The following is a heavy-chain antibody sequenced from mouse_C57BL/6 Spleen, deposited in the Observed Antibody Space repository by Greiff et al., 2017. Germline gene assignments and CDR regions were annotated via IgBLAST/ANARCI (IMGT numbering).Heavy chain of an antibody. CDR2: IYPGSGNT. CDR1: GYTFTDYY. D-gene: IGHD1-1*01. J-gene: IGHJ2*01. CDR3: ARGTTVAFDY. V-gene: IGHV1-76*01. Sequence: QVQLQQSGAELVRPGASVKLSCKASGYTFTDYYINWVKQRPGQGLEWIARIYPGSGNTYYNEKFKGKATLTAEKSSSTAYMQLSSLTSEDSAVYFCARGTTVAFDYWGQGTTLTVSS.